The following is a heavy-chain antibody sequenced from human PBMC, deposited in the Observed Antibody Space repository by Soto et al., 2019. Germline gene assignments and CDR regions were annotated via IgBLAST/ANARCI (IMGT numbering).Heavy chain of an antibody. J-gene: IGHJ6*02. CDR1: GYTFTGYY. D-gene: IGHD3-3*01. CDR2: INPNSGGT. Sequence: ASVKVSCKASGYTFTGYYMHWVRQAPGQGLEWMGWINPNSGGTNYAQKFQGWVTMTRDTSISTAYMELSRLRSDDTAVYYCARDSVSGYYEHYGMDVWGQGTTVTVSS. CDR3: ARDSVSGYYEHYGMDV. V-gene: IGHV1-2*04.